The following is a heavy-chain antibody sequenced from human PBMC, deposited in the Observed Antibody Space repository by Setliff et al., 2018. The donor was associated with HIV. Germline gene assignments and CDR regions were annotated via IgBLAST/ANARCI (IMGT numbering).Heavy chain of an antibody. V-gene: IGHV3-53*01. CDR1: GFTVSSNY. CDR3: ARGTYYYDSSGFDAFDI. CDR2: IYSGGST. Sequence: PGGSLRLSCAASGFTVSSNYMSWVRQAPGKGLEWVSVIYSGGSTYYADSVKGRFTISRDNSKNTLYLQMNSLRAEDTAVYYCARGTYYYDSSGFDAFDIWGQGTMVTVSS. J-gene: IGHJ3*02. D-gene: IGHD3-22*01.